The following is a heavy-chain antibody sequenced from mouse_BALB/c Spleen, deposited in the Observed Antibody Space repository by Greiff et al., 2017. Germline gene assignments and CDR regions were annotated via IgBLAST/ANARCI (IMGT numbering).Heavy chain of an antibody. Sequence: EVQRVESGGGLVQPGGSLKLSCAASGFTFSSYGMSWVRQTPDKRLELVATINSNGGSTYYPDSVKGRFTISRDNAKNTLYLQMSSLKSEDTAMYYCARGNYGYFDYWGQGTTLTVSS. CDR3: ARGNYGYFDY. CDR1: GFTFSSYG. CDR2: INSNGGST. D-gene: IGHD2-1*01. J-gene: IGHJ2*01. V-gene: IGHV5-6-3*01.